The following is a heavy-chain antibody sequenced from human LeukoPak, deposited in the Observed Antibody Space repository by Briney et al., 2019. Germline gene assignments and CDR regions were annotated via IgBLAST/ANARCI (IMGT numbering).Heavy chain of an antibody. V-gene: IGHV4-4*02. CDR3: ARRGGLFDIVATRKKNWFDP. Sequence: PSETLSLTCAVSGGSISSSNWWSWVRQPPGKGLEWIGEIYHSGSTNYNPSLKSRVTISVDKSKNQFSLKLSSVTAADTAVYYCARRGGLFDIVATRKKNWFDPWGQGTLVTVSS. CDR2: IYHSGST. J-gene: IGHJ5*02. CDR1: GGSISSSNW. D-gene: IGHD5-12*01.